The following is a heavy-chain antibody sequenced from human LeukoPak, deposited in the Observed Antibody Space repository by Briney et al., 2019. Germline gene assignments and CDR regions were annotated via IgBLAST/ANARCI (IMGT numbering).Heavy chain of an antibody. CDR1: GGSISSYY. CDR3: ARVSEISGWSWVDY. Sequence: SETLSLTCTVSGGSISSYYWSWIRQPPGKGLEWIGYIYYSGSTNYNPSLKSRVTISVDTSKNQFSLKLSSVTAADTAIYYCARVSEISGWSWVDYWGQGTLVTVSS. J-gene: IGHJ4*02. D-gene: IGHD6-19*01. V-gene: IGHV4-59*01. CDR2: IYYSGST.